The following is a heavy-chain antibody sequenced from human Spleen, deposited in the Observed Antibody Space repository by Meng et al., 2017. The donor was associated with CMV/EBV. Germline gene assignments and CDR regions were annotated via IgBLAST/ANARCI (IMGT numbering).Heavy chain of an antibody. CDR2: IKGDGREV. CDR1: GFTFSNYW. CDR3: AREGIAAAGAEFDY. V-gene: IGHV3-7*01. J-gene: IGHJ4*02. Sequence: GESLKISCAASGFTFSNYWMSWVRQAPGKGLEWVGHIKGDGREVYYVDSVRGRFTISRDNAKNSLYLQMNSLRVEDTAVYYCAREGIAAAGAEFDYWGQGTLVTVSS. D-gene: IGHD6-13*01.